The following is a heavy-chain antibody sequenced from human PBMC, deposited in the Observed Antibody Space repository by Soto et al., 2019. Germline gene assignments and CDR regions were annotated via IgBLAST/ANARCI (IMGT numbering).Heavy chain of an antibody. CDR2: ISGYNGNN. J-gene: IGHJ6*02. Sequence: QVQLVQSGAEVKKPGASVTVSCKTSGYTFSNYGINWVRQAPGQGLEWMGWISGYNGNNNYAQTVQGRVTMTTDTSTGTVYMELRSLKSDDTAIYYCSRFIMVGGWFDPNYYHGMDVWGQGTTVTVSS. V-gene: IGHV1-18*01. CDR1: GYTFSNYG. D-gene: IGHD6-19*01. CDR3: SRFIMVGGWFDPNYYHGMDV.